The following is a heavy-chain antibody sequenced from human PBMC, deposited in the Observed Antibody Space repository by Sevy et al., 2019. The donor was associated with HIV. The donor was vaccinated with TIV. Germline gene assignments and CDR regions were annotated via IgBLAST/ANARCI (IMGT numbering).Heavy chain of an antibody. CDR3: AKDKLRGSSSVHGYYYYYYGMDV. V-gene: IGHV3-30*18. D-gene: IGHD6-13*01. CDR2: ISYDGCNK. Sequence: GGSLRLSCAASGFTFSSYGMHWVRQAPGKGLEWVAVISYDGCNKYYADSVKGRFTISRDNSKNTLYLQMNSLRAEDTAVYYCAKDKLRGSSSVHGYYYYYYGMDVWGQGTTVTVSS. CDR1: GFTFSSYG. J-gene: IGHJ6*02.